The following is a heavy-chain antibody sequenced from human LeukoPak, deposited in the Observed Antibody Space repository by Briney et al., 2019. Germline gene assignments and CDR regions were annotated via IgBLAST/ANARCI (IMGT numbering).Heavy chain of an antibody. J-gene: IGHJ3*02. V-gene: IGHV5-51*01. CDR1: GYIFTHNW. Sequence: GESLKISCKGSGYIFTHNWLGWVRQMPGKGLEWMAIIYPGDSDTRYSPSFEGQVTLSVDKSSSTAYLQWSSLKASDTAMYYCARSGGNYYSIWGQGTMVTVSS. D-gene: IGHD1-26*01. CDR2: IYPGDSDT. CDR3: ARSGGNYYSI.